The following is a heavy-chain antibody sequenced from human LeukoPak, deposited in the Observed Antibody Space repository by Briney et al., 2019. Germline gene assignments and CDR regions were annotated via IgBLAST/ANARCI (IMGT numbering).Heavy chain of an antibody. Sequence: GGSLRLSCTASGFTFGDYAMSWFRQAPGKGLEWVSSISSSSSYIYYADSVKGRFTISRDNAKNSLYLQMNSLRAEDTAVYYCARDGRGGIAFDMWGQGTMVTVSS. V-gene: IGHV3-21*01. CDR1: GFTFGDYA. CDR2: ISSSSSYI. J-gene: IGHJ3*02. CDR3: ARDGRGGIAFDM. D-gene: IGHD3-16*01.